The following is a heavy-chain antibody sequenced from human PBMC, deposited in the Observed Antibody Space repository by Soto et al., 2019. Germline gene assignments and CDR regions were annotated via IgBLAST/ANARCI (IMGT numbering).Heavy chain of an antibody. V-gene: IGHV3-7*05. J-gene: IGHJ4*02. D-gene: IGHD7-27*01. Sequence: EVQLVESGGGLVQPGESLRLSCVASGFALSNYWINWVRQAPGKGLEWVANIKQDGSEKNYVDSVKGRFTISRDNARNSLYLQMNSLRAEDTAAYYCATETSTWGCWGQGTLVTVFS. CDR2: IKQDGSEK. CDR3: ATETSTWGC. CDR1: GFALSNYW.